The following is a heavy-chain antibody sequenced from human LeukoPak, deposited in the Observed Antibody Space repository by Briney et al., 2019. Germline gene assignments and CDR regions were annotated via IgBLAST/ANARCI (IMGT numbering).Heavy chain of an antibody. CDR3: AKELYRYYDFWSGYYHYYYMDV. J-gene: IGHJ6*03. CDR1: GFTFSSYG. Sequence: PGGSLRLSCAASGFTFSSYGMHWVRQAPGKGLEWVAFIRYDGSNKYYADSVKGRFTISRDNSKNTLYLQMNSLRAEDTAVYYCAKELYRYYDFWSGYYHYYYMDVWVKGTTVTVSS. V-gene: IGHV3-30*02. CDR2: IRYDGSNK. D-gene: IGHD3-3*01.